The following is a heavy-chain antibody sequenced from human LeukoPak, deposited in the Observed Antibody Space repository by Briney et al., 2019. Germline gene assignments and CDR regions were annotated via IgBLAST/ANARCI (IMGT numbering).Heavy chain of an antibody. V-gene: IGHV1-2*02. D-gene: IGHD3-10*01. J-gene: IGHJ6*03. CDR1: GYTFTSYY. Sequence: GASVKVSCKASGYTFTSYYMHWVRQAPGQGLEWMGWINPNSGGTNYAQKFQGRVTMTRDTSISTAYMELSRLRSDDTAVYYCARGPPGVYYYYMDVWGKGTTVTVSS. CDR2: INPNSGGT. CDR3: ARGPPGVYYYYMDV.